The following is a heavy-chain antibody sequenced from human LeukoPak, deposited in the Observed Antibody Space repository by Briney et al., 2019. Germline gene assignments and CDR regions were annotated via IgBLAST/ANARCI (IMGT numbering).Heavy chain of an antibody. CDR3: AKNYWP. CDR2: IYYSGST. J-gene: IGHJ4*02. D-gene: IGHD2-15*01. CDR1: GGSISGSSYY. V-gene: IGHV4-39*01. Sequence: PSETLSLTCTVSGGSISGSSYYWGWIRQPPGKGLEWIGSIYYSGSTYYNPSLKSRVTISVDTSKNQFSLKLNSVTATDTAVYYCAKNYWPWGQGTLVTVSS.